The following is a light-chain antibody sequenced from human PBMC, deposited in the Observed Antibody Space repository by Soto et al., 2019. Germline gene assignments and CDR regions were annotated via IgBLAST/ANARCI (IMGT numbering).Light chain of an antibody. CDR3: QHRSNWPRT. CDR2: DAS. Sequence: EIVLTQSPATLSLSPGERATLSCRASQSVSSYLAWYQQKPGQAPRLLISDASNRATGIPARFSGSGSGTDFTLTISSLEPEDVAVYYCQHRSNWPRTFGQGTTLEIK. J-gene: IGKJ2*01. V-gene: IGKV3-11*01. CDR1: QSVSSY.